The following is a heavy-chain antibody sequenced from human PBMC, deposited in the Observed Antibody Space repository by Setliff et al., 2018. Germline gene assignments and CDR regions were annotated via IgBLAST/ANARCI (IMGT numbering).Heavy chain of an antibody. V-gene: IGHV4-4*08. CDR2: IYSSGST. Sequence: PSETLSLTCTVSGGSISSYYWSWIRQPPGKGLEWIGYIYSSGSTNYNPSLKSRVTISVDTSKNQLSLKLSSVTAADTAVYYCARDQGYCGSASCYAQLWFDPWGQETMVTVSS. J-gene: IGHJ5*02. D-gene: IGHD2-2*01. CDR3: ARDQGYCGSASCYAQLWFDP. CDR1: GGSISSYY.